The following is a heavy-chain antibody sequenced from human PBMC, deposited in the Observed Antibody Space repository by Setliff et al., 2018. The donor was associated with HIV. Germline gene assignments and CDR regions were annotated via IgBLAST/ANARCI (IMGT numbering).Heavy chain of an antibody. CDR2: LFHTGSS. D-gene: IGHD3-22*01. Sequence: LETLSLTCTVSGESLAGSRYSWGWVRQSPGQGLEWLGNLFHTGSSYFNPSLKSRLTMSVDTSKDQFSLSLISMTAADSAVYYCARLGDNSDWRSNYFFYYMDVWGKGVTVTVSS. J-gene: IGHJ6*03. V-gene: IGHV4-39*01. CDR3: ARLGDNSDWRSNYFFYYMDV. CDR1: GESLAGSRYS.